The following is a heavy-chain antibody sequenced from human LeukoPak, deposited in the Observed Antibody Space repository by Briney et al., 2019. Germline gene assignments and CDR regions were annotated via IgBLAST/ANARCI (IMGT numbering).Heavy chain of an antibody. CDR3: ASRGRDGYPGDDAFDI. D-gene: IGHD5-24*01. CDR1: AGSVSSYY. Sequence: PSPTLSLARTVAAGSVSSYYSSWIRQPPRKGLEWIVYIYYSGSTNYNPSLTSRVTISVDTSKNHFSLKLSSVTAADTSVYYCASRGRDGYPGDDAFDIWGQRTMVTVSS. V-gene: IGHV4-59*02. CDR2: IYYSGST. J-gene: IGHJ3*02.